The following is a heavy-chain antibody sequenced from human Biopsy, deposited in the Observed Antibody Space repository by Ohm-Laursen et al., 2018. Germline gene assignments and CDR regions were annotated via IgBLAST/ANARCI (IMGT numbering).Heavy chain of an antibody. CDR1: GDSIRNYY. CDR2: IYPGGGT. V-gene: IGHV4-4*07. D-gene: IGHD1-26*01. J-gene: IGHJ3*02. Sequence: TLSLTCIVSGDSIRNYYWSWIRQAAGKGLEWIGRIYPGGGTIYNPSLKSRATMSVDTSKNHFSLNLNSVTAADTAVYYCAGIVLGPTNDAFDIWGQGTMVTVSS. CDR3: AGIVLGPTNDAFDI.